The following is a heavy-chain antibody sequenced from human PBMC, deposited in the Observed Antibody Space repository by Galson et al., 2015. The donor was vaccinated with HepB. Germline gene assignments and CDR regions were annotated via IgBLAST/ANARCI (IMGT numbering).Heavy chain of an antibody. V-gene: IGHV3-33*01. Sequence: SLRLSCAASGFTFSSYGMHWVRQAPGKGLEWVAVIWYDGSNKYYADSVKGRFTISRDNAKNSLYLQMNSLRAEDTAVYYCARVAARPGPLDYWGQGTLVTVSS. CDR1: GFTFSSYG. CDR3: ARVAARPGPLDY. CDR2: IWYDGSNK. J-gene: IGHJ4*02. D-gene: IGHD6-6*01.